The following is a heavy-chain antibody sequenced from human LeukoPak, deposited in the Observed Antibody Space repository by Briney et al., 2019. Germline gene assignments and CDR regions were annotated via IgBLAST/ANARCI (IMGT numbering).Heavy chain of an antibody. CDR1: GITLSNYG. V-gene: IGHV3-23*01. CDR3: AKRGVVIRVILVGFHKEAYYFDS. D-gene: IGHD3-22*01. Sequence: GGSLRLSCAGSGITLSNYGMSWVRQAPGKGLEWVAGISGSGGTTSYADSVKGRFTISRDNPQNTLYLQMNSLRAEDTAVYFCAKRGVVIRVILVGFHKEAYYFDSWGQGALVTVSS. CDR2: ISGSGGTT. J-gene: IGHJ4*02.